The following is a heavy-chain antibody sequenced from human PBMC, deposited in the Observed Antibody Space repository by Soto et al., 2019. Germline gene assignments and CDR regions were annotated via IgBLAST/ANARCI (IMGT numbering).Heavy chain of an antibody. CDR2: IYSSVST. D-gene: IGHD6-19*01. CDR3: ARLNGWSRYNWFDP. CDR1: GGSISSKSYS. Sequence: SQTLSLTCTVSGGSISSKSYSWGWIRQHPGKGLEWIGNIYSSVSTYSNTSLKSRITISVDTSKNKFSLNLTSVTAADTGVYYCARLNGWSRYNWFDPWSQGSMVTVSS. J-gene: IGHJ5*02. V-gene: IGHV4-39*01.